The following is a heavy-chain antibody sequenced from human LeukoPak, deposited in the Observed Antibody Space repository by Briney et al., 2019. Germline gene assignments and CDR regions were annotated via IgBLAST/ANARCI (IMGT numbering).Heavy chain of an antibody. D-gene: IGHD3-10*01. CDR1: GYTFTSYG. J-gene: IGHJ4*02. V-gene: IGHV1-18*01. Sequence: ASVKVSCKASGYTFTSYGISWVRQAPGQGLEWMGWISAYNGNTNYAQKLQGRVTMTIDTSTSTAYMELRSLRSDDTAVYYCARSLWFGELTPDAPVDYWGQGTLVTVSS. CDR3: ARSLWFGELTPDAPVDY. CDR2: ISAYNGNT.